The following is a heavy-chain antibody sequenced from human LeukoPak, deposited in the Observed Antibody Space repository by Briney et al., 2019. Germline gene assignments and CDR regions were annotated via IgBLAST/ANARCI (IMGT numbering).Heavy chain of an antibody. CDR3: ARGPNYGSRSDYFDY. D-gene: IGHD3-10*01. J-gene: IGHJ4*02. V-gene: IGHV3-7*03. CDR1: GFTFSNYW. Sequence: GGSLRLSCAASGFTFSNYWMNWVRQTPGKGLGWVANMKQEGSEKYCVDCVKGRFTISRDNAKNSLYLQMNSLRAEDTAVYYCARGPNYGSRSDYFDYWGQGTLVTVSS. CDR2: MKQEGSEK.